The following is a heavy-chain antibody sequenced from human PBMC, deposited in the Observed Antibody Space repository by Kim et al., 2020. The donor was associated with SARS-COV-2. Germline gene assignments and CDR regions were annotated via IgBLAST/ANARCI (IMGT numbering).Heavy chain of an antibody. CDR3: ARGPNYSPFDY. J-gene: IGHJ4*02. D-gene: IGHD4-4*01. CDR2: I. Sequence: IYDAAAGRGQFNISRDNDKNSLYMQMNSLRAEDTAVYYCARGPNYSPFDYWGQGTLVTVSS. V-gene: IGHV3-48*03.